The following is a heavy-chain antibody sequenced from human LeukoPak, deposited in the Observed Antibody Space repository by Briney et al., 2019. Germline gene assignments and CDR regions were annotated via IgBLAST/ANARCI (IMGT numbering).Heavy chain of an antibody. CDR3: TRDPRVVDV. V-gene: IGHV3-11*01. J-gene: IGHJ3*01. CDR1: GFTFSDYY. CDR2: ISPRDTYI. Sequence: GGALRLSCAASGFTFSDYYMTWIRESPGGGLEWLSYISPRDTYINYADSVKGRFTISRDDATNSLYLQLDSLRDEDTAVYYCTRDPRVVDVWGQGTRVTVSS.